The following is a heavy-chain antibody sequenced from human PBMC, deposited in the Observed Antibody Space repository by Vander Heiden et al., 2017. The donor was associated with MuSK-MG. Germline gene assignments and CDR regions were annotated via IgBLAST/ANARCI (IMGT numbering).Heavy chain of an antibody. CDR1: GGSIRSSFYY. J-gene: IGHJ5*02. D-gene: IGHD6-13*01. CDR3: VRPRYSSSHAPFHA. V-gene: IGHV4-39*01. CDR2: IYYSGRT. Sequence: QLQLQESGPGLVKPSETLSLTCTVPGGSIRSSFYYWGWIRQPPGKGLEWIGNIYYSGRTYYNPSLKSRVTISVDTSKNQFSLKLSSVTAADTAVYYCVRPRYSSSHAPFHAWGQGTLVTVSS.